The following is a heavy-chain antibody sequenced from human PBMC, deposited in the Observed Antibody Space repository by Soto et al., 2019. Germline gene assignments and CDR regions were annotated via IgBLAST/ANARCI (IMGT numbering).Heavy chain of an antibody. CDR2: IWYDGSNK. D-gene: IGHD3-16*01. Sequence: QVQLVESGGGVVQPGRSLRVSCAASGFTFSSHGMHWVRQAPGKGLEWVAVIWYDGSNKYYGESVKGRFIISRDNSKNTVELQMNSLRAEDTAIYDCARWGPDKVLDYWGQGTLVTVSS. V-gene: IGHV3-33*01. CDR1: GFTFSSHG. J-gene: IGHJ4*02. CDR3: ARWGPDKVLDY.